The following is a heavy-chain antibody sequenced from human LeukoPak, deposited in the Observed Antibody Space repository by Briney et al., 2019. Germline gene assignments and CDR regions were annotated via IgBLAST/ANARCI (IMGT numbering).Heavy chain of an antibody. Sequence: ASVKVSCKVSGYTLTEISMHWVRQAPGKGLEWMGGFDPDYGETIYAQKFQGRVTMTEDTSTDTAYMELSSLRSEDTAVYYCATDLAAAGIFDNWGQGTLVTVSS. CDR3: ATDLAAAGIFDN. D-gene: IGHD6-13*01. CDR1: GYTLTEIS. J-gene: IGHJ4*02. V-gene: IGHV1-24*01. CDR2: FDPDYGET.